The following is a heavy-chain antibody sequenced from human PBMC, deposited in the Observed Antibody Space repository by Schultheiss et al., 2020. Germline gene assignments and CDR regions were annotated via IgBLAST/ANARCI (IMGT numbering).Heavy chain of an antibody. CDR3: ARETDGYNHPYHYYYGMDV. CDR2: ISYDGSNK. CDR1: GFTFSSYA. Sequence: GGSLRLSCAASGFTFSSYAMHWVRQAPGKGLEWVAVISYDGSNKYYADSVKGRFAISRDNSKNTVDLQMNSLRAEDTAVYYCARETDGYNHPYHYYYGMDVWGQGTTVTVSS. V-gene: IGHV3-30*09. J-gene: IGHJ6*02. D-gene: IGHD5-24*01.